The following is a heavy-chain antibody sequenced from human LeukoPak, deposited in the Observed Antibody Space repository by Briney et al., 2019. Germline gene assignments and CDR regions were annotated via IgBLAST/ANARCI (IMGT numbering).Heavy chain of an antibody. D-gene: IGHD4-17*01. CDR2: IIPIFGTA. CDR1: GGTFSSYA. Sequence: SVKVSCKASGGTFSSYAISWVRQAPGQGLEWMGGIIPIFGTANYAQKFQGRVTITADESTSTAYMELSSPRSEDTAVYYCARDAGTVTTFGYWGQGTLVTVSS. J-gene: IGHJ4*02. CDR3: ARDAGTVTTFGY. V-gene: IGHV1-69*01.